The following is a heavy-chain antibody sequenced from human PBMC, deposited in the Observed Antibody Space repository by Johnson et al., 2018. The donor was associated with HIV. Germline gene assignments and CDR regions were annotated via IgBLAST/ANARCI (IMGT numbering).Heavy chain of an antibody. CDR2: ISYDENNK. D-gene: IGHD6-6*01. CDR1: GFTFRSYA. V-gene: IGHV3-30*04. J-gene: IGHJ3*02. Sequence: QVQLVESGGGVVQPGKSLRLSCVASGFTFRSYAMHWVRQAPGKGLEWVTLISYDENNKLYADSVKGRFTISRDNSKNTLYLQMNSLRAEDTAVYYCARSGAASIAARGDAFDIWGQGTMVTVSS. CDR3: ARSGAASIAARGDAFDI.